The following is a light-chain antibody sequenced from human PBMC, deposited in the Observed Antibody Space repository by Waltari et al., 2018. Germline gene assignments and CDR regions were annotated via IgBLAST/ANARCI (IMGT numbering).Light chain of an antibody. Sequence: QAGLAQPPSVSKALRQTATLTCTGNSNNVGNQGAAWLQQHQGHPPKLRFSRSDNRPSGISERFSTARSGNTASLTITGLLPEDEADYYCSAWDNNLNVWVFGGGTKLTVL. CDR1: SNNVGNQG. CDR3: SAWDNNLNVWV. CDR2: RSD. J-gene: IGLJ3*02. V-gene: IGLV10-54*04.